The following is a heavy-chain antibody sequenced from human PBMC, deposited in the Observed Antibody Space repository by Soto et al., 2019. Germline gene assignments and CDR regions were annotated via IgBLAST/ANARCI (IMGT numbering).Heavy chain of an antibody. CDR1: GASIRSTDYY. CDR2: VYYTGST. J-gene: IGHJ5*02. CDR3: VRTAREGAVAPHWFDR. V-gene: IGHV4-30-4*01. Sequence: SETLSLTCTVSGASIRSTDYYWSWIRQAPGKGLEWIGYVYYTGSTCYNPSLMSRLTISVDTSKNQFSLKLTSVTAAETAVYYCVRTAREGAVAPHWFDRWGQGTQVTVSS. D-gene: IGHD2-21*02.